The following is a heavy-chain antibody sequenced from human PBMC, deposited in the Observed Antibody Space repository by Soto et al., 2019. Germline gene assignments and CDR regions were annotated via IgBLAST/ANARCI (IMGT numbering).Heavy chain of an antibody. V-gene: IGHV1-18*01. CDR3: ATKYCSSTSCLRGFYDFWSGFLYGMDV. D-gene: IGHD2-2*01. Sequence: GASVKVSCKASGYTFTSYGISWVRQAPGQGLEWMGWISAYNGNTNYAQKLQGRVTMTTDTSTSTAYMELRSLRSDDTAVYYCATKYCSSTSCLRGFYDFWSGFLYGMDVWGQGTTVTVSS. J-gene: IGHJ6*02. CDR1: GYTFTSYG. CDR2: ISAYNGNT.